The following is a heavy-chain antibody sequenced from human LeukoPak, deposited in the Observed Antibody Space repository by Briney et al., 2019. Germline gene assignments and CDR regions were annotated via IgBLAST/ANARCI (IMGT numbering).Heavy chain of an antibody. Sequence: SGGSLRLSCAASGFTFSSYAMHWVRQAPGKGLEWVAVISYDGRNKYYADSVKGRFTISRDNSKNTLYLQMNSLRAEDTAVYYCARAEGDDYGDPFDYWGQGTLVTVSS. D-gene: IGHD4-17*01. CDR3: ARAEGDDYGDPFDY. CDR2: ISYDGRNK. J-gene: IGHJ4*02. CDR1: GFTFSSYA. V-gene: IGHV3-30*03.